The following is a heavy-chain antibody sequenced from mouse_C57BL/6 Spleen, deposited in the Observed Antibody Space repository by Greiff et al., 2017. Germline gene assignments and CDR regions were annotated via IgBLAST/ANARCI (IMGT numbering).Heavy chain of an antibody. D-gene: IGHD4-1*01. V-gene: IGHV5-6*01. J-gene: IGHJ2*01. CDR3: ALYSWDDFDY. CDR2: ISSGGSYT. CDR1: GFTFSSYG. Sequence: EVQGVESGGDLVKPGGSLKLSCAASGFTFSSYGMSWVRQTPDKRLEWVATISSGGSYTYYPDSVKGRFTISRDNAKNPLYLQMSSLKSEDTAMYYCALYSWDDFDYWGQGTTLTVSS.